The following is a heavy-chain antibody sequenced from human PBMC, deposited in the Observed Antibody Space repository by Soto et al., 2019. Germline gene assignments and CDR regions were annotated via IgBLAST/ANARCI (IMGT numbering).Heavy chain of an antibody. CDR1: GGSFSSYY. J-gene: IGHJ6*02. Sequence: SETLSLTCTVSGGSFSSYYWSWIRQPPGKGLEWIGSIYYNSSTYYNPSVNSRVTISGYTSKSHYSLKLSSVTAADTAVYYCVLIEVAGRYDDYYGMDVWGQGTTVTVSS. V-gene: IGHV4-59*05. D-gene: IGHD6-19*01. CDR2: IYYNSST. CDR3: VLIEVAGRYDDYYGMDV.